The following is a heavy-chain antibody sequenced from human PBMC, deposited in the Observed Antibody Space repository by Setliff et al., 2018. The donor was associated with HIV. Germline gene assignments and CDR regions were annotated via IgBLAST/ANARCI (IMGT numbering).Heavy chain of an antibody. CDR1: GGSISSYF. V-gene: IGHV4-59*01. CDR2: MSYSGST. D-gene: IGHD4-17*01. J-gene: IGHJ4*02. CDR3: AKGAGFYGDYTFDH. Sequence: SETLSLTCTVSGGSISSYFWSWIRQPPGKGLEWIGYMSYSGSTYYNPSLKSRIIMSVDTSKNQFSLKLSSVTAADTALYYCAKGAGFYGDYTFDHWGQGRQVTVSS.